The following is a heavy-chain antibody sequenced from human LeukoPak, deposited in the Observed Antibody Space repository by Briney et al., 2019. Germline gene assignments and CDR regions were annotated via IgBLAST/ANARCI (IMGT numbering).Heavy chain of an antibody. V-gene: IGHV1-46*01. D-gene: IGHD4-17*01. J-gene: IGHJ4*02. CDR1: GYTFTSYF. Sequence: GASVKVSCKASGYTFTSYFMHWVRQAPGQGLEWMGIINPSGGSTSYAQKFQGRVTMTRDTSTSTVYMELSSLRSEDTAVYYCARGPPRAMTTVTTEFDYWGQGTLVTVSS. CDR3: ARGPPRAMTTVTTEFDY. CDR2: INPSGGST.